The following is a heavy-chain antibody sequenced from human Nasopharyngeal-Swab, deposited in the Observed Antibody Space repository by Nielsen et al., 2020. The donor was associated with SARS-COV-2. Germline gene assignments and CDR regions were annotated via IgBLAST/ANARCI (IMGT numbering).Heavy chain of an antibody. Sequence: GEYMKIYCAASGFTVSSKYMSWVRQAPGKGLEWVSVIYSGGSTYYADSVKGRFTISRNNSKNTLYLQMNSLRAEDTAVYYCARAYSSSSGFDYWGQGTLVTVSS. CDR3: ARAYSSSSGFDY. CDR1: GFTVSSKY. D-gene: IGHD6-6*01. CDR2: IYSGGST. V-gene: IGHV3-66*01. J-gene: IGHJ4*02.